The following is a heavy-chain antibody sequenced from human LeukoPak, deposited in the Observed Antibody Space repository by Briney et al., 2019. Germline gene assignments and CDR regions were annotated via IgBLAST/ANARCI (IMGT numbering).Heavy chain of an antibody. J-gene: IGHJ4*02. Sequence: FXXXSXXLHXVXQXXXXXXXXXAVISYDGSNKYYADSVKGRFTISRDNSKNTLYLQMNSLRAEDTAVYYCAREGGVGATFDYWGQGTLVTVSS. CDR3: AREGGVGATFDY. V-gene: IGHV3-30-3*01. CDR2: ISYDGSNK. CDR1: FXXXSXX. D-gene: IGHD1-26*01.